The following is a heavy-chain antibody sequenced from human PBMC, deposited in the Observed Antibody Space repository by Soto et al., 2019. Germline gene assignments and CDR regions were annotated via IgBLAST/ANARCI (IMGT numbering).Heavy chain of an antibody. CDR1: GGSFTVYY. V-gene: IGHV4-34*01. J-gene: IGHJ4*02. CDR3: EGGVAGIAVDGKVNY. Sequence: SETLSLTCAVYGGSFTVYYWRWVRQPAGKGLGWMGGFNHGGSTNYNPSLNSRVTTSIATSTNQFSLKMRSATAADESVYYCEGGVAGIAVDGKVNYWGQGTLVTVSS. D-gene: IGHD6-19*01. CDR2: FNHGGST.